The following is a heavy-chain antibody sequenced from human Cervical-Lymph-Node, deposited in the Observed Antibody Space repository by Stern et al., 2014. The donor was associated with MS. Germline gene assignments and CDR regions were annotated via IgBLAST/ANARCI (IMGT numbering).Heavy chain of an antibody. J-gene: IGHJ5*02. D-gene: IGHD3-10*01. CDR2: IDPSGGRT. CDR3: ARDLIGSGSYFWFDP. CDR1: GYTFTTYY. V-gene: IGHV1-46*01. Sequence: QVQLVQSGAEVKKPGASVKVSCKASGYTFTTYYMHWVRQAPGQGLEWMGVIDPSGGRTTYAQKFQGRVTMTRDTSTSTVYMELGSLRSEDTAVYFCARDLIGSGSYFWFDPWGQGTLVTVSS.